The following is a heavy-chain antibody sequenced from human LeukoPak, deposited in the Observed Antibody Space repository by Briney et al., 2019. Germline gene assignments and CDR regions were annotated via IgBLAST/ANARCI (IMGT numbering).Heavy chain of an antibody. CDR1: GFTFSSYW. CDR3: ASDKWAGYSSGWYGD. J-gene: IGHJ4*02. D-gene: IGHD6-19*01. V-gene: IGHV3-7*01. CDR2: IKQDGSEK. Sequence: PGGSLRLSCAASGFTFSSYWMSWVRQAPGKGLEWVANIKQDGSEKYYVDSVKGRFTISRDNAKNSLYLQMNSLRAEDTAVYYCASDKWAGYSSGWYGDWGQGTLVTVSS.